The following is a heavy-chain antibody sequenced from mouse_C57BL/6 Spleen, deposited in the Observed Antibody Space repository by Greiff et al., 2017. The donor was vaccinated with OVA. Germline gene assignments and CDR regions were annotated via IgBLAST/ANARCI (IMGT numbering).Heavy chain of an antibody. D-gene: IGHD1-1*01. Sequence: EVHLVESGGGLVQPGGSLKLSCAASGFTFSDYYMYWVRQTPEKRLEWVAYISNGGGSTYYPATVKGRFTISRDNAKNTLYLQMSRLKSEDTAMYYCASEPYYYGSSYGFAYWGQGTLVTVSA. CDR3: ASEPYYYGSSYGFAY. CDR2: ISNGGGST. CDR1: GFTFSDYY. J-gene: IGHJ3*01. V-gene: IGHV5-12*01.